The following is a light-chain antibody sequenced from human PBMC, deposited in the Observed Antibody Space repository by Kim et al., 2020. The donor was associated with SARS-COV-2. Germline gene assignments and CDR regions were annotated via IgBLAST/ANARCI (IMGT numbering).Light chain of an antibody. V-gene: IGLV3-1*01. CDR3: QAWDSSTVV. Sequence: SYELTQPPSVSVSPGQTASITCSGDKLGDKFVGWYQQKPGQSPVLVIYQDTKRPSGISERFSGSNSGNTATLTISGTQAMDEDDYYCQAWDSSTVVFGGGTQLTVL. J-gene: IGLJ2*01. CDR2: QDT. CDR1: KLGDKF.